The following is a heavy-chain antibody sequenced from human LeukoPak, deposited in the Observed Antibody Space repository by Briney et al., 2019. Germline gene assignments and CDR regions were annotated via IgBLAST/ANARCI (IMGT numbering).Heavy chain of an antibody. CDR3: ARGSTTMTTFDY. CDR2: IIPIFGTA. CDR1: GGTFSSYS. D-gene: IGHD4-17*01. V-gene: IGHV1-69*05. J-gene: IGHJ4*02. Sequence: SVKVSRKASGGTFSSYSISWVRQAPGQGLEWMGGIIPIFGTANYAQNFQGRVTITTDESTSTAYMELSSLRSEDTAVYYCARGSTTMTTFDYWGQGTLVTVSS.